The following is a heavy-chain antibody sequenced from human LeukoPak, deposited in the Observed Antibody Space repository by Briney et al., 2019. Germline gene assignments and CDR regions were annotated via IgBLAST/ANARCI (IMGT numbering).Heavy chain of an antibody. CDR1: GFTFRSYS. V-gene: IGHV3-48*04. CDR2: ISSTSSTI. CDR3: ARDWGDESRGQFDAFDI. Sequence: GGSLRLSCAASGFTFRSYSMHWVRQAPGKGLEWVSYISSTSSTIYYADSVKGRFTISRDNARNSLYLEMNSLRVEDTAVYYCARDWGDESRGQFDAFDIWGQGTRVTVSS. J-gene: IGHJ3*02. D-gene: IGHD3-16*01.